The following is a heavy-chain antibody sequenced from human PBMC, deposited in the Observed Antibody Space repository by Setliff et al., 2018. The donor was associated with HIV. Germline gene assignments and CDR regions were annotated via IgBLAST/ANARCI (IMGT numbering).Heavy chain of an antibody. CDR3: ARDPITGTGLGDY. D-gene: IGHD1-20*01. Sequence: ASVKVSCKASGGTFISYAISWVRQAPGQGLEWMGWINPNSGGTNYAQKFQGRVTMTRDTSISTAYMELSRLRSDDTAVYYCARDPITGTGLGDYWGQGTLVTVSS. J-gene: IGHJ4*02. V-gene: IGHV1-2*02. CDR1: GGTFISYA. CDR2: INPNSGGT.